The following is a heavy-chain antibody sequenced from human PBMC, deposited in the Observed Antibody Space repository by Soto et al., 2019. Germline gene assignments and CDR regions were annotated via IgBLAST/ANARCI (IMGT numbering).Heavy chain of an antibody. D-gene: IGHD6-13*01. CDR3: AREYISSWFDY. CDR1: GYTFTCYY. J-gene: IGHJ4*02. CDR2: INAGNGNT. V-gene: IGHV1-3*01. Sequence: ASVKVSCKASGYTFTCYYMHWVRQAPGQGLEWMAWINAGNGNTKYSQKFQGRVTITRDTSASTAYMELSRLTFDDTAVYYCAREYISSWFDYWGQGTLVTVSS.